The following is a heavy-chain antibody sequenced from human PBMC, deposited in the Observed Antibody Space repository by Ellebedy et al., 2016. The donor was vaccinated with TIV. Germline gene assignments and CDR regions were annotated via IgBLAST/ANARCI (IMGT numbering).Heavy chain of an antibody. CDR2: INHSGST. D-gene: IGHD5-18*01. Sequence: SETLSLXXAVYGGSFSGYYWSWIRQPPGKGLEWIGEINHSGSTNYNPSLKSRVTISVDTSKNQFSLKLSSVTAADTAVYYCARHLSHWLQLWSLYYYYYYMDVWGKGTTVTVSS. V-gene: IGHV4-34*01. J-gene: IGHJ6*03. CDR1: GGSFSGYY. CDR3: ARHLSHWLQLWSLYYYYYYMDV.